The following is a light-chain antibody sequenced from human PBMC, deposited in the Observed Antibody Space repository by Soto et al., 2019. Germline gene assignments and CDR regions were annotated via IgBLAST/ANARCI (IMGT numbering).Light chain of an antibody. CDR3: QQYNNWWT. V-gene: IGKV3-15*01. CDR1: QSIRSN. Sequence: TQSPATLSVSPGERATLSCRASQSIRSNLAWYQQKPGQAPRLLIYGASTRATGIPGRFSGSGSETEFTLTISSLQSEDFAVYYCQQYNNWWTFGQGTKV. CDR2: GAS. J-gene: IGKJ1*01.